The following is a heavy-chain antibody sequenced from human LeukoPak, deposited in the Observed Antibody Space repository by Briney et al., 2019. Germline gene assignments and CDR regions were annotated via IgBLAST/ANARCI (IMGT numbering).Heavy chain of an antibody. CDR2: IIPIFGTA. CDR1: GGTFSSDA. D-gene: IGHD3-10*01. CDR3: ASLGSSRKFDY. Sequence: SVKVSFKASGGTFSSDAISCVRQAPGQGLQWMGGIIPIFGTANYAQRFQGRVTITADESTSTAYMELSSMSSEDTAVYYCASLGSSRKFDYWGQGTLVTVSS. J-gene: IGHJ4*02. V-gene: IGHV1-69*13.